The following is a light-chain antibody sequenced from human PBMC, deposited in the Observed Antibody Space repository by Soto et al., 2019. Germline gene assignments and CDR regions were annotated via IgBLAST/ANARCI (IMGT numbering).Light chain of an antibody. CDR2: GAS. CDR3: QQYNDWLT. Sequence: EIVLTQSPGTLSLSPGERATLSCRASHSASSSLAWYQQKPGQAPRLLIYGASSRATGLPDRFSGGGSGTDFTLTISRLEPEDFAVYYCQQYNDWLTFGGGTKVEIK. V-gene: IGKV3-20*01. CDR1: HSASSS. J-gene: IGKJ4*01.